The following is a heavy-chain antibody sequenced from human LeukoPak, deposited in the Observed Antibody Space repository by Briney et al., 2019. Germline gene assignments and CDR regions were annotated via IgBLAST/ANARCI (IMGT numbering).Heavy chain of an antibody. V-gene: IGHV1-69*01. J-gene: IGHJ4*02. CDR2: IIPIFGTA. CDR3: ASGYSSRLDFDY. CDR1: GGTFSSYA. D-gene: IGHD6-19*01. Sequence: SVNVSCKASGGTFSSYAISWVRQAPGQGLEWMGGIIPIFGTANYAQKFQGRVTITADESTSTAYMELSSLRSEDTAVYYCASGYSSRLDFDYWGQGTLVTVFS.